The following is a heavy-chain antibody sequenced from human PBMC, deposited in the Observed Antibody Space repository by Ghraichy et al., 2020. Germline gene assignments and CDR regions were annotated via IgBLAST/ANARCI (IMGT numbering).Heavy chain of an antibody. J-gene: IGHJ5*02. Sequence: SETLSLTCTVSGGSISRSTDYWGWIRQPPGKGLEWVGSIFYNGNTYYRPSLKSRVTISVDTSKNQFSLKLSSVTAADTAVYFCARHVSLNDGYSTFSERFDPWGQGTLVTVSS. D-gene: IGHD2/OR15-2a*01. V-gene: IGHV4-39*01. CDR1: GGSISRSTDY. CDR2: IFYNGNT. CDR3: ARHVSLNDGYSTFSERFDP.